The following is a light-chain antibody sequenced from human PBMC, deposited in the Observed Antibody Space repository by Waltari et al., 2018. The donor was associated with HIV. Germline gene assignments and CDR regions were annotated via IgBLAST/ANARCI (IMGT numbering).Light chain of an antibody. CDR3: CAYAGSTTYVI. V-gene: IGLV2-23*02. J-gene: IGLJ2*01. Sequence: QSALTQPASVSGSPGQSITITCPGTSSDVGGSNLVSWYQPHPGKASKLMIYEVSKRPSGVSNRFSVSKSGNPASLTISALQAEDEADYYCCAYAGSTTYVIFGGGTKLTVL. CDR1: SSDVGGSNL. CDR2: EVS.